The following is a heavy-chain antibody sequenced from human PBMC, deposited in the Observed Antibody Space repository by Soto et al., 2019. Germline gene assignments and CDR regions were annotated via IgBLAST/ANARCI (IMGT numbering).Heavy chain of an antibody. V-gene: IGHV1-2*02. D-gene: IGHD1-26*01. CDR1: GYTFTGYY. J-gene: IGHJ4*02. CDR3: ARDRIDSGSYWGPPTC. Sequence: ASVKVSFKACGYTFTGYYMHWLRQAPGQGLEWMGWINPNSGGTNYAQKFQGRVTMTRDTSISTAYMELSRLRSDDTAVYYCARDRIDSGSYWGPPTCWGQGTLVTVSS. CDR2: INPNSGGT.